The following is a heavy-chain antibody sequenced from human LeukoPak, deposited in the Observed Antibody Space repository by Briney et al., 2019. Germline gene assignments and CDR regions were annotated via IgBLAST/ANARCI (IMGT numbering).Heavy chain of an antibody. CDR1: GFTFSLNS. CDR2: ISGGSSSTTI. J-gene: IGHJ3*02. D-gene: IGHD3-3*01. V-gene: IGHV3-48*01. Sequence: GESLRLSCVASGFTFSLNSMNWVRQAPGKGLEWISYISGGSSSTTIYYSDSVKGRFTISRDNVKNSLYLQMNSLRAEDTAVYYCATYKGIYEALDIWGQGTMVTVST. CDR3: ATYKGIYEALDI.